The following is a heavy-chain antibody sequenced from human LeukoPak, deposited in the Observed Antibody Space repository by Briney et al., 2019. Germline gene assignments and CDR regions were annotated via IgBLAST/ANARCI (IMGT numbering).Heavy chain of an antibody. D-gene: IGHD1-26*01. J-gene: IGHJ4*02. V-gene: IGHV3-74*01. Sequence: HSRGSLRLSCAASGFTFSNYWMHWVRQAPGKGLVWVSRIKTDGSYTNYADSVRGRFTISRDNAKNTLYLQMNSLRAEDTAVYYCARDVGGRLDYWGQGTLVTVSS. CDR1: GFTFSNYW. CDR2: IKTDGSYT. CDR3: ARDVGGRLDY.